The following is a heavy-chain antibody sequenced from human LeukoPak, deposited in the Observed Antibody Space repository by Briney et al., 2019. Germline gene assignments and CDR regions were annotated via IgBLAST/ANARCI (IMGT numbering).Heavy chain of an antibody. CDR1: GYIFTDYY. Sequence: ASVKVSCKASGYIFTDYYIHWVRQAPGEGLEWMGWINPNSSGTNSAQKFYVRATMTRDTSITTAYMELSSLRSDDTAMYYCARQRFTDYARVNHVFDIWGQGTMVIVSS. V-gene: IGHV1-2*02. CDR2: INPNSSGT. CDR3: ARQRFTDYARVNHVFDI. D-gene: IGHD4-17*01. J-gene: IGHJ3*02.